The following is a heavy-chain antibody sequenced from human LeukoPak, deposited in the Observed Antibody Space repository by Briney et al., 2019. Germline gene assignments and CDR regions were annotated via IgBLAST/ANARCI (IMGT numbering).Heavy chain of an antibody. Sequence: SQTLSLTCAISGDSVSSINGAWNWIRQSPSRGLEWLGRTYYRSKCYTDYAESIRGRITINPDTSKNHFSLQLTSVTPDDTAVYYCARDLGNTGWHTFDFWGQGTLVTVSS. CDR3: ARDLGNTGWHTFDF. CDR1: GDSVSSINGA. D-gene: IGHD6-19*01. CDR2: TYYRSKCYT. V-gene: IGHV6-1*01. J-gene: IGHJ4*02.